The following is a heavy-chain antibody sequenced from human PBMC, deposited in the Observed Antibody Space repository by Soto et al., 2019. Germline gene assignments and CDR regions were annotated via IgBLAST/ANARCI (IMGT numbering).Heavy chain of an antibody. CDR1: GGSISSGDYY. D-gene: IGHD4-17*01. CDR2: IYYSGST. J-gene: IGHJ4*02. Sequence: PSETLSHTSTVSGGSISSGDYYWSWIRQPPGKGLEWIGYIYYSGSTYYNPSLKSRVTISVDTSKNQFSLKLSSVTAADTAVYYVSLFTTVTPRYYVAYCGQRPLVTVSS. V-gene: IGHV4-30-4*01. CDR3: SLFTTVTPRYYVAY.